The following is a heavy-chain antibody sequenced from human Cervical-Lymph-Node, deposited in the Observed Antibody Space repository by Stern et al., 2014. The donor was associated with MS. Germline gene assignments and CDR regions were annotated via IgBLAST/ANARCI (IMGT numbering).Heavy chain of an antibody. CDR1: GYSFTTSA. CDR2: INTNTGNP. V-gene: IGHV7-4-1*02. CDR3: ATQGASGFGVSPTAY. D-gene: IGHD5-12*01. J-gene: IGHJ4*02. Sequence: QVQLLQSGSELKKPGASVKVSCKASGYSFTTSAMNWVRQAPGQGLEWMGWINTNTGNPLYAQGFTGRFVFSLDTSVNTAYLEIRSLRTDDTAMYYCATQGASGFGVSPTAYWGQGTLVTVSS.